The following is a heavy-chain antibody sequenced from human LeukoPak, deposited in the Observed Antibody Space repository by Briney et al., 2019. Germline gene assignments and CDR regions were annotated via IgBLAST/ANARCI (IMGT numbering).Heavy chain of an antibody. Sequence: GGSLRLSCAASGFTFSSYAMHWVRQAPGKGLEYVSAISSNGGSTYYANSVKGGFTISRDNSKNTLYLQMGSLRAEDMAVYYCARDNCSGGSCYPLYNWFDPWGQGTLVTVSS. CDR3: ARDNCSGGSCYPLYNWFDP. CDR1: GFTFSSYA. V-gene: IGHV3-64*01. CDR2: ISSNGGST. D-gene: IGHD2-15*01. J-gene: IGHJ5*02.